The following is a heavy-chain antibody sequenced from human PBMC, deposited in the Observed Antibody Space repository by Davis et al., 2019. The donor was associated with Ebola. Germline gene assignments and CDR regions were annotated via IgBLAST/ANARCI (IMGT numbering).Heavy chain of an antibody. V-gene: IGHV4-39*01. CDR1: GASISSSGYY. J-gene: IGHJ4*02. D-gene: IGHD6-19*01. CDR2: VNYVGAT. Sequence: SETLSLTCSVPGASISSSGYYWGWIRQPPGKGLEWIASVNYVGATFYNLSLKNRVTISADTSNNQFSLKLSSVTAADTSVYYCSGPRLTYNSGWYYFDYWGQGIPVTVSS. CDR3: SGPRLTYNSGWYYFDY.